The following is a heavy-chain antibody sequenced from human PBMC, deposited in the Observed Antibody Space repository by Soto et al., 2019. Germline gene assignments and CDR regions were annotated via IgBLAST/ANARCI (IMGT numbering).Heavy chain of an antibody. D-gene: IGHD2-15*01. J-gene: IGHJ5*02. CDR2: IYTSGST. CDR1: GGSISSYY. V-gene: IGHV4-4*07. Sequence: SETLSLTCTVSGGSISSYYWSWIRQPAGKGLEWIGRIYTSGSTNYNPSLKSRVTMSVDTSKNQFSLKLSSVTAADTAVYYCARDRATRYCRGGSCYSVYWFDPWGQGTLVTVSS. CDR3: ARDRATRYCRGGSCYSVYWFDP.